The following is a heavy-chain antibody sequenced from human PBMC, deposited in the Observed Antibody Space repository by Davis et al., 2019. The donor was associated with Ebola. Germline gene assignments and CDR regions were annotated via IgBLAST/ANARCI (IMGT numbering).Heavy chain of an antibody. V-gene: IGHV3-74*01. CDR3: ARHSPNPGGARYHGMDV. J-gene: IGHJ6*02. D-gene: IGHD4/OR15-4a*01. CDR1: GFTFSSYW. Sequence: PGGSLRLSCAASGFTFSSYWMHWVRQAPGKGLVWVSRINSDGSSTSYADSVKGRFTISRDNAKNSLYLQMNSLRAEDTAVYFCARHSPNPGGARYHGMDVWGQGTTVTVSS. CDR2: INSDGSST.